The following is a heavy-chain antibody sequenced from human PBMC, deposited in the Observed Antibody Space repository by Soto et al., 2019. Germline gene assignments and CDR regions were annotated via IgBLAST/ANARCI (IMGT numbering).Heavy chain of an antibody. V-gene: IGHV4-59*08. D-gene: IGHD1-1*01. CDR1: GGSISSYY. CDR2: IYYSGST. J-gene: IGHJ6*03. CDR3: ARFWAKTGTLNNNYYYYYMDV. Sequence: PSETLSLTCTVSGGSISSYYWSWIRQPPGKGLEWIGYIYYSGSTNYNPSLKSRVTISVDTSKNQFSLKLSSVTAADTAVYYCARFWAKTGTLNNNYYYYYMDVWGKGTTVTVSS.